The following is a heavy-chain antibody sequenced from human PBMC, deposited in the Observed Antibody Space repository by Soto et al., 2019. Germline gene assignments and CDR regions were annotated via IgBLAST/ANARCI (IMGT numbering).Heavy chain of an antibody. CDR1: GGRFRRNA. J-gene: IGHJ6*02. D-gene: IGHD2-2*01. V-gene: IGHV1-69*13. Sequence: SVKAACRASGGRFRRNAMIWVRQAPGKELEWMGGIIPIFGTANYAQKFQGRVTITADESTSTAYMELSSLRSEDTAVYYCARLRCSSTSCYDYYYYGMDVWGQGTTVTVSS. CDR3: ARLRCSSTSCYDYYYYGMDV. CDR2: IIPIFGTA.